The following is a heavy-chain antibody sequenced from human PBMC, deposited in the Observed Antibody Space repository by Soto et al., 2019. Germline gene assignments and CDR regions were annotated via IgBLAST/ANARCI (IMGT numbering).Heavy chain of an antibody. Sequence: PVGSLGLSCAGSGFTFSNAWMSWVRQAPGKGLEWVGRIKSKTDGGTTDYAAPVKGRFTISRDDSKNTLYLQMNSLKTEDTAVYYCTTELFAASTVSQSLFDYWGQGTRVTVSS. CDR1: GFTFSNAW. J-gene: IGHJ4*02. D-gene: IGHD4-17*01. CDR3: TTELFAASTVSQSLFDY. V-gene: IGHV3-15*01. CDR2: IKSKTDGGTT.